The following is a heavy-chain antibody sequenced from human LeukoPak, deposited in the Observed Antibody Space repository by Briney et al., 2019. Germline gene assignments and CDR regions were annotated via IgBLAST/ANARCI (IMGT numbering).Heavy chain of an antibody. Sequence: GGSLRLSCAASGFTFSSHGMNWVRQAPGKGLEWVSSISSSSSYIYYADSVKGRFTISRDNAKNSLYLQMNSLRAEDTAVYYCARDGIVGDYGVGWGQGTLVTVSS. D-gene: IGHD4-17*01. V-gene: IGHV3-21*01. J-gene: IGHJ4*02. CDR1: GFTFSSHG. CDR3: ARDGIVGDYGVG. CDR2: ISSSSSYI.